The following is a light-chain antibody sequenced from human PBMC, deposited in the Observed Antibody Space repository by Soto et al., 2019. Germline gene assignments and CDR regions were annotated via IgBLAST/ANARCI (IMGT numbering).Light chain of an antibody. Sequence: DIVLTQSTDSLAVSLGERATIKCKSSQSLLYSSNNKNYLGWYQQKPGKAPKLLIYDASSLESGVPSRVSGSGSGTEFSLTISSLQPDDFATYYCQQYNSYSLPFGQGTKVDIK. CDR3: QQYNSYSLP. CDR1: QSLLYSSNNKNY. V-gene: IGKV4-1*01. J-gene: IGKJ1*01. CDR2: DAS.